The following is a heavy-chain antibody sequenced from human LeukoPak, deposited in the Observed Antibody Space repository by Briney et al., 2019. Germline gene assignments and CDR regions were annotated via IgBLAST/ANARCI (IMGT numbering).Heavy chain of an antibody. V-gene: IGHV3-23*01. CDR1: GFTFSTYA. CDR3: ATGSNGYCGGDCAFDS. CDR2: ISNVESRT. D-gene: IGHD2-21*02. Sequence: GGSLRHSCAASGFTFSTYAMGWVRQAPGKGLEWVSSISNVESRTYYADSVKGRFTMSRDNSENTLYLQMNSLRAEDTAVYYCATGSNGYCGGDCAFDSWSQGTLVTVSS. J-gene: IGHJ4*02.